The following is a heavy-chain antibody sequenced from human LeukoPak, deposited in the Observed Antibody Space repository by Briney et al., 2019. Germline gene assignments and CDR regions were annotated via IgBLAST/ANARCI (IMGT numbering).Heavy chain of an antibody. CDR2: INPNSGGT. Sequence: ASVKVSCKASGYTFTGYYMHWVRQAPGQGLEWMGWINPNSGGTNHAQKFQGRVTMTRDTSISTAYMELSRLRSDDTAVYYCARDPDPNYYDSSGYSDYWGQGTLVTVSS. CDR3: ARDPDPNYYDSSGYSDY. V-gene: IGHV1-2*02. J-gene: IGHJ4*02. D-gene: IGHD3-22*01. CDR1: GYTFTGYY.